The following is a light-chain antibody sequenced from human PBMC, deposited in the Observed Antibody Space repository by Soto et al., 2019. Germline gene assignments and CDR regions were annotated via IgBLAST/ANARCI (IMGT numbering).Light chain of an antibody. CDR2: SNN. CDR3: AAWDDSLNGVV. J-gene: IGLJ2*01. CDR1: SFNIGSNT. V-gene: IGLV1-44*01. Sequence: QSVLTQPPSASGTPGQRVTISCSGSSFNIGSNTVNWYQQLPRTAPKLLIYSNNQRPSGVPDRFSGSKSGTSASLAISGLQSEDEADYYCAAWDDSLNGVVFGGGTKVTVL.